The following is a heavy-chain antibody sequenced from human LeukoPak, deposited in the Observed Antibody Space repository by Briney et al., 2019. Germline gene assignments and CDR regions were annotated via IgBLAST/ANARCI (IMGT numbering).Heavy chain of an antibody. CDR1: GGSISSSNW. D-gene: IGHD4-23*01. Sequence: SETLSLTCAVSGGSISSSNWWSWVRQPPGKGLEWIGEVYHSGSTNYNPSLKSRVTISVDTSKNQFSLKLSSVTAADTAVYYCARFYGGNSDYWGQGTLVTVSS. CDR2: VYHSGST. CDR3: ARFYGGNSDY. J-gene: IGHJ4*02. V-gene: IGHV4-4*02.